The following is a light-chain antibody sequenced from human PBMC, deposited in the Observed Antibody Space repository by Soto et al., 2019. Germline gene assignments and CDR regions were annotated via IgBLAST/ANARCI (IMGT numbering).Light chain of an antibody. CDR2: SNN. Sequence: QSVLTQPPSASGTPGQRVTISCSGSSSNIGSNTVNWYQQLPGTAPKLLIYSNNQRPSGVPDRFSGSKSGTSASLAISGLQSEDEADYYCSSFAANDNVVFGGGTKVTVL. J-gene: IGLJ3*02. V-gene: IGLV1-44*01. CDR1: SSNIGSNT. CDR3: SSFAANDNVV.